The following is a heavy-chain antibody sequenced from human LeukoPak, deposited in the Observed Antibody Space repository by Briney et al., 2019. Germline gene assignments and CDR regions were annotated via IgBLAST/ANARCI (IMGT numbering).Heavy chain of an antibody. CDR3: ARERKVVPAVSPFDP. D-gene: IGHD2-2*01. Sequence: AASVKVSCKASGGTFSSYAISWVRQAPGQGLEWMGGIIPIFGTANYAQKFQGRVTITADESTSTAYMELSSLRSEDTAVYYCARERKVVPAVSPFDPWGQGTLVTVSS. CDR1: GGTFSSYA. CDR2: IIPIFGTA. V-gene: IGHV1-69*13. J-gene: IGHJ5*02.